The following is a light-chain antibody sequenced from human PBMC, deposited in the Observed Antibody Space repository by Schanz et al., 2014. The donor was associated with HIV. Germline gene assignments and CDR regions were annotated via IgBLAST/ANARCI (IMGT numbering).Light chain of an antibody. CDR3: SSYAGSNSVI. J-gene: IGLJ2*01. CDR2: EVT. CDR1: RNDVGTYNL. V-gene: IGLV2-14*02. Sequence: QSVLTQPASVSGSPGQSITISCTGTRNDVGTYNLVSWYQQHPGKAPQLMIYEVTKRPSGVPDRFSGSKSGNTASLTVSGLQAEDEADYYCSSYAGSNSVIFGGGTKVTVL.